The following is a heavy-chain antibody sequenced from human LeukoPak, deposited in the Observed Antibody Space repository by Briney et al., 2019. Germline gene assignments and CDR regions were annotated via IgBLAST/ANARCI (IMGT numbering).Heavy chain of an antibody. Sequence: GGSLRLSCGASVFVFDDYDMHLVRQAPGKGLEWVAFIRSDGYHTYYTDSVKGRFIITRDNFKNTLYLQMNSLRLEDMAVYYCAKPSGSGVDYWGRGTRVTVSS. CDR3: AKPSGSGVDY. D-gene: IGHD1-26*01. V-gene: IGHV3-30*02. CDR2: IRSDGYHT. J-gene: IGHJ4*02. CDR1: VFVFDDYD.